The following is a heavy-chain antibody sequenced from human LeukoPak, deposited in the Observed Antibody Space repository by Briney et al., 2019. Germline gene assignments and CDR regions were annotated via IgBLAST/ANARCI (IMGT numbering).Heavy chain of an antibody. D-gene: IGHD3-10*01. V-gene: IGHV3-23*01. CDR3: ATLWFGEYGT. Sequence: GGSLRLSCAASGFTFSSYAKSWVRQAPGKGLEWVSAISGSGGSTYYADSVNGRFTISRDNSKNTLYLQMNSLRAEDTAVYYCATLWFGEYGTWGQGTMVTVSS. CDR2: ISGSGGST. CDR1: GFTFSSYA. J-gene: IGHJ3*01.